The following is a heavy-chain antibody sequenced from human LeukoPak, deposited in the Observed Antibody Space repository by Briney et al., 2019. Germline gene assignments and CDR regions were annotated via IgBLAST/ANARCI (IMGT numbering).Heavy chain of an antibody. CDR2: ISYDGSSK. CDR1: GFTFSSYW. CDR3: ATTLGSGWKFDY. J-gene: IGHJ4*02. D-gene: IGHD6-19*01. Sequence: PGGSLRLSCAASGFTFSSYWMSWVRQAPGKGLEWVAVISYDGSSKYNEDSVKGRFTISRDNSKNTLYLQMNSLRVEDTAVYYCATTLGSGWKFDYWGQGTLVTVSS. V-gene: IGHV3-30*03.